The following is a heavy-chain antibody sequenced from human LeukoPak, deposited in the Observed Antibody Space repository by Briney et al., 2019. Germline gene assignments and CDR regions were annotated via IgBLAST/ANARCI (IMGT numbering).Heavy chain of an antibody. CDR1: GGSISSSSYY. D-gene: IGHD4-23*01. CDR2: IYYSGST. V-gene: IGHV4-39*01. J-gene: IGHJ3*02. Sequence: SETLSLTCTVSGGSISSSSYYWGWIRQSPGKGLEWIGSIYYSGSTYYNPSLKSRVTISVDTSKNQFSLKLSSVTAADTAVYYCARRDNGYGGNSEAFDIWGQGTMVTVSS. CDR3: ARRDNGYGGNSEAFDI.